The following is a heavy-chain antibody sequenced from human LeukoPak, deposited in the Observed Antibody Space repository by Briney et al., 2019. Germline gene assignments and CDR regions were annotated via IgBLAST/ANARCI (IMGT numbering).Heavy chain of an antibody. CDR3: ASHGIGRSVDV. V-gene: IGHV4-59*08. J-gene: IGHJ6*02. D-gene: IGHD1-26*01. Sequence: SETLSLTCTVSGGSISSYYWSWIRQPPGKGLEWIGYIYYSGSTNYNPSLKSRVTISVDTSKNQFSLKLSSVTAADTAVYYCASHGIGRSVDVWGQGTTVTVSS. CDR2: IYYSGST. CDR1: GGSISSYY.